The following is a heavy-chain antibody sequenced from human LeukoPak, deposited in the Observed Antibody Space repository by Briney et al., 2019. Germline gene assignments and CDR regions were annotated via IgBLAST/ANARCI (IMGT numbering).Heavy chain of an antibody. CDR2: IYYSGST. CDR1: GGSISSSSYY. V-gene: IGHV4-39*07. Sequence: SETLSLTCTVPGGSISSSSYYWGWIRQPPGKGLEWIGSIYYSGSTYYNPSLKSRVTISVDTSKNQFSLKLSSVTAADTAVYYCARNIRPMITFGGVIADAFDIWGQGTMVTVSS. CDR3: ARNIRPMITFGGVIADAFDI. J-gene: IGHJ3*02. D-gene: IGHD3-16*02.